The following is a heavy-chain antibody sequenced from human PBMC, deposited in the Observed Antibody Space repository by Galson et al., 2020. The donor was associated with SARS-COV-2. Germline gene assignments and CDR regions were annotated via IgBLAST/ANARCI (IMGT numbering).Heavy chain of an antibody. CDR1: GYSFTSYW. J-gene: IGHJ5*02. CDR3: ARASGVGNYDFWSGSPFDP. D-gene: IGHD3-3*01. CDR2: IYPGDSDT. Sequence: HGESLKISCKGSGYSFTSYWIGWVRQMPGKGLEWMGIIYPGDSDTRYSPSFQGQVTISADKSISTAYLQWSSLKASDTAMYYCARASGVGNYDFWSGSPFDPWGQGTLVTVSS. V-gene: IGHV5-51*01.